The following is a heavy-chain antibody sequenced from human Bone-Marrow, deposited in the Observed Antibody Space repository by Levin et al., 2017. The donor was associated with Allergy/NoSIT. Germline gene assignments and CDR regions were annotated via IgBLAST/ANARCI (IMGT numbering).Heavy chain of an antibody. V-gene: IGHV3-48*02. J-gene: IGHJ4*02. Sequence: GGSLRLSCSASGFTFSSFSMNWVRQAPGKGLEWVSYISRDSNTIFYADSVKGRFIISRDNAKNSLYLQMNSLRDEDTAVYYCAPLGGYDSIDYVEGRRSWYYFDFWGQGTLVTVSS. D-gene: IGHD3-16*01. CDR1: GFTFSSFS. CDR3: APLGGYDSIDYVEGRRSWYYFDF. CDR2: ISRDSNTI.